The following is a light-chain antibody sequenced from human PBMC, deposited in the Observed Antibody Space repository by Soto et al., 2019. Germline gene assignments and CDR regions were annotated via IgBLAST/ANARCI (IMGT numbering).Light chain of an antibody. CDR3: QLWDTTDFRVV. J-gene: IGLJ2*01. CDR2: DDS. CDR1: NIGSES. Sequence: SYELTQPPSVSVAPGQTAKITCGGNNIGSESVHWYQQKPGQGPVLVVYDDSDRPSGIPERFSGSNSGNTATLTISRVEAGDKADYYCQLWDTTDFRVVFGGGTKLTVL. V-gene: IGLV3-21*02.